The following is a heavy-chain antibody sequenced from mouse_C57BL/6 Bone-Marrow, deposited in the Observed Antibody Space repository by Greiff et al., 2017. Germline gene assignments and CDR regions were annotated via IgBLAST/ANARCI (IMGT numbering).Heavy chain of an antibody. CDR2: IDPSDNYT. D-gene: IGHD2-4*01. CDR1: GYTFTGYW. CDR3: AREEIYYDYGFAY. J-gene: IGHJ3*01. V-gene: IGHV1-69*01. Sequence: VQLQQPGAELVMPGASVKLSCKASGYTFTGYWMHWVKQRPGQGLEWIGEIDPSDNYTNYNQKFKGKSTLTVDKSSSTAYMQLSSLTAEDSAVYYCAREEIYYDYGFAYWGQGTLVTVSA.